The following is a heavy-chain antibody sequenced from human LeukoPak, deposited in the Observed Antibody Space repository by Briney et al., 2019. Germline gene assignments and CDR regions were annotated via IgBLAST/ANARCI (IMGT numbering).Heavy chain of an antibody. CDR1: GFTFSTYT. D-gene: IGHD7-27*01. V-gene: IGHV3-23*01. J-gene: IGHJ4*02. CDR3: AIDPNWGIHY. CDR2: IGGSGGDI. Sequence: GGSLRLSCAASGFTFSTYTMYWVRQPPGKGLEWVSIIGGSGGDIHYADSVKGRFTISRDNSKNTLYLRMNSLRVEDTAIYYCAIDPNWGIHYWGQGVLVTVSS.